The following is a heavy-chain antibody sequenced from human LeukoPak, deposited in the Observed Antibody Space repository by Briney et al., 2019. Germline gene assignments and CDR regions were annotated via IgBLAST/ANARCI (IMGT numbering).Heavy chain of an antibody. CDR2: IKQDGSEK. Sequence: PGGSLRLSCAASGFTFSSYWMSWVRQAPGKGLEWVANIKQDGSEKYYVDSVKARFTISRDNAKNSLYLQMNSLRAEDTAVYYCARDNYDSSTPYYFDYWGQGTLVTVSS. J-gene: IGHJ4*02. CDR3: ARDNYDSSTPYYFDY. CDR1: GFTFSSYW. D-gene: IGHD3-22*01. V-gene: IGHV3-7*01.